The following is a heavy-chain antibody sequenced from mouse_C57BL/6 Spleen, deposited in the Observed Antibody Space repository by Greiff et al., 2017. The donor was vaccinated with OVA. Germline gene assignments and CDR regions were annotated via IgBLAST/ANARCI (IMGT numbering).Heavy chain of an antibody. J-gene: IGHJ4*01. CDR2: LSDGGSYT. D-gene: IGHD2-5*01. V-gene: IGHV5-4*01. Sequence: DVKLVESGGGLVKPGGSLKLSCAASGFTFSSYAMSWVRQTPEKRLAWVATLSDGGSYTYYPDNVKGRFTISRDNAKNNLYLQMSHLKSEDTAMYYCAREHYSNYFYYAMDYWGQGTSVTVSS. CDR1: GFTFSSYA. CDR3: AREHYSNYFYYAMDY.